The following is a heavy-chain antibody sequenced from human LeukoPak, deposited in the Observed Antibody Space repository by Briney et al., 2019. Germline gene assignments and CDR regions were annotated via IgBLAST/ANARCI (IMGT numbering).Heavy chain of an antibody. CDR2: ISGRGDVT. V-gene: IGHV3-23*01. Sequence: GGSLRLSCAASGFTFRYYDMSWVRQTPGKGLEWVSSISGRGDVTYYADSLKGRFTISRDNSKNTLYLQMNGLRAEDTALYYCARFHDFWRWGQGTLVTVSS. CDR1: GFTFRYYD. CDR3: ARFHDFWR. J-gene: IGHJ4*02. D-gene: IGHD3-3*01.